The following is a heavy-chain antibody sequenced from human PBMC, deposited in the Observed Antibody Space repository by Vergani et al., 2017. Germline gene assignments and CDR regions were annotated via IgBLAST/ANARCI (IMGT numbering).Heavy chain of an antibody. D-gene: IGHD6-19*01. Sequence: QLQLQESGPGLVKPSATLSLTCSVSGASIRSSNYYWGWIRQPPGKGLEWIASIYYSGSTYYNPSLKSRVTISVDTSKNQFSLKLSSVTAADTAVYFCARHSTVEWLVKLGWIDPWGRNPGHRLL. J-gene: IGHJ5*02. V-gene: IGHV4-39*01. CDR3: ARHSTVEWLVKLGWIDP. CDR2: IYYSGST. CDR1: GASIRSSNYY.